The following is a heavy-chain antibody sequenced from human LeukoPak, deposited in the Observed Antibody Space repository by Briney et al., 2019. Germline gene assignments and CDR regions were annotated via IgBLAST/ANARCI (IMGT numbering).Heavy chain of an antibody. V-gene: IGHV1-69*04. Sequence: SVKVSCKASGGTSNSHAISWVRQAPGQGLEWMGRIIPNLGTTNRAQNFQDRITLTADKSTNTAYMELTSLTSDDTAVYYCATTNDGGGYQWGDFFDFWGQGTLVTVSS. CDR1: GGTSNSHA. CDR3: ATTNDGGGYQWGDFFDF. J-gene: IGHJ4*02. D-gene: IGHD3-22*01. CDR2: IIPNLGTT.